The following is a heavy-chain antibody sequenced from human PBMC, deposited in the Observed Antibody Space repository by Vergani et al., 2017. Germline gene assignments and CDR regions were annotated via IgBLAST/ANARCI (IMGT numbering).Heavy chain of an antibody. J-gene: IGHJ4*01. CDR2: IYVDGST. D-gene: IGHD1-26*01. Sequence: VQLLESGPGLVKPSQTLSLTCSVSGESITRHSYYWTWIRQPAGKPLEWVGHIYVDGSTNYNPSLKSRVSISLDTSKNQLSLWLTSVTAADTAVFYCVRGRYSGSSSSYYDLWGHGTLVRVSS. CDR1: GESITRHSYY. CDR3: VRGRYSGSSSSYYDL. V-gene: IGHV4-61*02.